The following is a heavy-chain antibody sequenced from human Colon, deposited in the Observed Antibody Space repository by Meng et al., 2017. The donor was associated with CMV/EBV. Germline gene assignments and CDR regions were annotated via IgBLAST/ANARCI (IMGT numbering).Heavy chain of an antibody. CDR2: SNPKSGGT. V-gene: IGHV1-2*02. D-gene: IGHD3-10*01. CDR1: GYTFTGYY. J-gene: IGHJ4*02. CDR3: AKQENPRAGSSFNY. Sequence: VELVQSGAEVKKPGASVKVSCKTSGYTFTGYYVQWVRQDPGQGIEWMGWSNPKSGGTNYGQKFQGRVTMTSDTSTSTAYMELSSLTSADTAVYYCAKQENPRAGSSFNYWGQGTLVTVSS.